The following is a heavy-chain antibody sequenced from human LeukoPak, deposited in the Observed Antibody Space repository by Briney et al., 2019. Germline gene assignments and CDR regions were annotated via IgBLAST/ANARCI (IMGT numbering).Heavy chain of an antibody. CDR1: GYTLTELS. CDR2: FDPEDGET. J-gene: IGHJ4*02. CDR3: ARGDYLGFYSDY. D-gene: IGHD7-27*01. V-gene: IGHV1-24*01. Sequence: ASVKVSCKVSGYTLTELSMHWVRQAPGKGLEWMGGFDPEDGETIYAQKFQGRVTMTEDTSTSTAYMELRSLRSDDTAVYYCARGDYLGFYSDYWGQGTLVTVSS.